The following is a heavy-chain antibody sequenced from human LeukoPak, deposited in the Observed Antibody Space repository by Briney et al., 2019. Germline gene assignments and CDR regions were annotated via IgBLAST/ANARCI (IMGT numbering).Heavy chain of an antibody. CDR2: INNSGST. CDR3: AGFQRIQLWSSYGMEV. Sequence: SETLSLTCAVYVGSFSGYYWSWIRQPPGKGLEWIGEINNSGSTNYNPSLKSRVTISVDTSQNQFSPKLSSVTAADTALYCCAGFQRIQLWSSYGMEVWGQGTTVTV. V-gene: IGHV4-34*01. CDR1: VGSFSGYY. J-gene: IGHJ6*01. D-gene: IGHD5-18*01.